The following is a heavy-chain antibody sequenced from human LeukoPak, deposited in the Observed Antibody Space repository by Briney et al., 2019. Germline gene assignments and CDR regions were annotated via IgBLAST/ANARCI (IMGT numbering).Heavy chain of an antibody. J-gene: IGHJ5*02. Sequence: ASVKVSFKASGYTFTIYYMHWVRLAPGQGLEWMGIINPSGGSTSYAQKFQGRVTMTRDTSTSTVYMELSSLRSEDTAVYYCARDLIAAAGSRGASWFDPWGQGTLVTVSS. D-gene: IGHD6-13*01. CDR1: GYTFTIYY. CDR3: ARDLIAAAGSRGASWFDP. CDR2: INPSGGST. V-gene: IGHV1-46*01.